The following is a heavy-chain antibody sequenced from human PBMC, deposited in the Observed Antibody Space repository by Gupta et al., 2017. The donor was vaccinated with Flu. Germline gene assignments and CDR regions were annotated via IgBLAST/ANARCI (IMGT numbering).Heavy chain of an antibody. CDR2: ST. D-gene: IGHD4-17*01. CDR3: ARLSTTVTTLSYAFDI. V-gene: IGHV4-39*01. Sequence: STYYNPSLKSRVTISVDTSKNQFSLKLSSVTAADTAVYYCARLSTTVTTLSYAFDIWGQGTMVTVSS. J-gene: IGHJ3*02.